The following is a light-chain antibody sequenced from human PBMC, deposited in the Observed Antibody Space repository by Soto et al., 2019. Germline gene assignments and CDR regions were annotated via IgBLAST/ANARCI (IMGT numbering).Light chain of an antibody. CDR1: SSNIGAGYD. CDR2: GNT. CDR3: QSYDISLSVSVV. Sequence: QSVLTQPPSVSGAPGQRVTISCTGSSSNIGAGYDVQWYQQLPGAAPRLLIFGNTNRPSGVPDRFSGSRSGTSASLAISGXXXXXXXXYYCQSYDISLSVSVVFGGGTKLTVL. J-gene: IGLJ2*01. V-gene: IGLV1-40*01.